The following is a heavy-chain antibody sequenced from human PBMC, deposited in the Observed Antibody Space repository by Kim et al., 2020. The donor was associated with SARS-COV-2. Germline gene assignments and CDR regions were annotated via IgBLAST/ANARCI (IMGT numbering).Heavy chain of an antibody. CDR2: ISYDGSNK. Sequence: GGSLRLSCAASGFTFSSYGMHWVRQAPGKGLEWVAVISYDGSNKYYADSVKGRFTISRDNSKNTLYLQINSLRAEDTAVYYCAKDGERVWGVTLFDYWGQRTLVTLSS. J-gene: IGHJ4*02. CDR1: GFTFSSYG. V-gene: IGHV3-30*18. D-gene: IGHD3-10*01. CDR3: AKDGERVWGVTLFDY.